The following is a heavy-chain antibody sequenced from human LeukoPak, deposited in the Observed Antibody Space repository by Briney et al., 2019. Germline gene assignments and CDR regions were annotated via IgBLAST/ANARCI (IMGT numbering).Heavy chain of an antibody. J-gene: IGHJ4*02. CDR1: GFTFSSYG. Sequence: PGRSLRLSCAASGFTFSSYGMHWVRQAPGKGLEWVAVISYDGSNKYYADSVKGRFTISRDNSKNTLYLQMNSLRAEDTAVYYCAKDFMVRGVPPGAGYWGQGTLVTVSS. D-gene: IGHD3-10*01. V-gene: IGHV3-30*18. CDR3: AKDFMVRGVPPGAGY. CDR2: ISYDGSNK.